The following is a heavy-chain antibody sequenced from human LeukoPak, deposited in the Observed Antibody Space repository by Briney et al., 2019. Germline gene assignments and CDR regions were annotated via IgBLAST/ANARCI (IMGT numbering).Heavy chain of an antibody. V-gene: IGHV4-4*07. CDR2: IYTSGST. D-gene: IGHD6-13*01. Sequence: SGTLSLTCTVSGGSISSYDWSWIRXPAGKXXEWMGRIYTSGSTNYNPSIKSRVTMSVDTSKNQFSMKLSSVNAADTAVYYCARDQSSSSWEPWGQGTLVTVSS. J-gene: IGHJ5*02. CDR1: GGSISSYD. CDR3: ARDQSSSSWEP.